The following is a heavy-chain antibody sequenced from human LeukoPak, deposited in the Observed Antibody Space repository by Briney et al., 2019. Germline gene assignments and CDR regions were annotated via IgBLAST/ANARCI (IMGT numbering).Heavy chain of an antibody. CDR1: GFAFSSYT. D-gene: IGHD2-8*02. V-gene: IGHV3-48*04. J-gene: IGHJ5*01. CDR2: ISRSSSTI. Sequence: GGSLRLSCAASGFAFSSYTMNWVRQAPGKGLEWVSYISRSSSTIYYADSVKGRFTISRDNAKNSLYLQMNSLGAEDTAVYYCARVAVSGPTGWFDSWGQGTLVIVSS. CDR3: ARVAVSGPTGWFDS.